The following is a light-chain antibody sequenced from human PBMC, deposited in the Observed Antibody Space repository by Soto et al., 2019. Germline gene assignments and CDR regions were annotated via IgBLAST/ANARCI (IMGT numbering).Light chain of an antibody. V-gene: IGKV3-11*01. Sequence: EIVLTQSPATLSSFPGDRVTLSCRASQVVNTRLAWYQHKPGQAPRLLIYLTSNRAAGIPARFSGSGSETDFTLTISDVEPEDFAVYYCHQRQSWPRTFGQGTKVDIK. CDR3: HQRQSWPRT. CDR1: QVVNTR. J-gene: IGKJ1*01. CDR2: LTS.